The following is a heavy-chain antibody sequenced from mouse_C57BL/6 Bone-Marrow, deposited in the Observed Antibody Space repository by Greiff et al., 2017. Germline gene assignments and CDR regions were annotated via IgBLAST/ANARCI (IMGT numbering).Heavy chain of an antibody. V-gene: IGHV1-85*01. CDR3: ARCPITTVPDY. Sequence: VQLQQSGPELVKPGASVKLSCTASGYTFTSYAINWVKQRPGQGLEWIGWIYPRDGSTKYNEKFKGKATLTVDTSSSTEYMELHSLTSEDSAVYFCARCPITTVPDYWGQGTTLTVSS. D-gene: IGHD1-1*01. CDR2: IYPRDGST. CDR1: GYTFTSYA. J-gene: IGHJ2*01.